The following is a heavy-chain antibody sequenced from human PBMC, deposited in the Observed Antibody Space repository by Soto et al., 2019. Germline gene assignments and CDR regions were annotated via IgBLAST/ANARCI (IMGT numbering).Heavy chain of an antibody. CDR1: VYTFANFG. CDR2: ISAYNGNT. CDR3: ARATYYYDSSGTGFDP. D-gene: IGHD3-22*01. Sequence: ASVIVSCNTSVYTFANFGIICVRQAPGKGLERMGWISAYNGNTNYAQKLQGRVTMTTDTSTNTAYMELRSLRSDDTDVYYCARATYYYDSSGTGFDPWGQGTLVTVSS. V-gene: IGHV1-18*01. J-gene: IGHJ5*02.